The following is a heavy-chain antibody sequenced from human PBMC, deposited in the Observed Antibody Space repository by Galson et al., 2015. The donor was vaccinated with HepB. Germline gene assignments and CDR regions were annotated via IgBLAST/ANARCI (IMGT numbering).Heavy chain of an antibody. CDR2: IWNDGSDK. Sequence: SLRLSCAASGFTFSSYGMHWVRQAPGKGLEWVAVIWNDGSDKQYGDSVKGRFTISRDNSKNTLYLQMNSLRAEDTAVYYCAKEVLYSGSYRGDYFDYWGQGTLVTVSS. CDR1: GFTFSSYG. D-gene: IGHD1-26*01. J-gene: IGHJ4*02. V-gene: IGHV3-33*06. CDR3: AKEVLYSGSYRGDYFDY.